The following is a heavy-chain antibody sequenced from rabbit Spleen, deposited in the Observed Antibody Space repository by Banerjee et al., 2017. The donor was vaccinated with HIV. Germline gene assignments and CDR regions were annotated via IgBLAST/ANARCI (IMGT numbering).Heavy chain of an antibody. J-gene: IGHJ4*01. CDR3: ARDTHYAGSGYYTGYYFNL. CDR2: VYPGSSGST. D-gene: IGHD8-1*01. Sequence: QSLEESGGGLVQPEGSLTLTCTASGFSFSSNYYMCWVRQAPGKGLEWIACVYPGSSGSTYYASWAKGRFTISKTSSTTVTLQMTSLTAADTATYFCARDTHYAGSGYYTGYYFNLWGPGTLVTVS. CDR1: GFSFSSNYY. V-gene: IGHV1S40*01.